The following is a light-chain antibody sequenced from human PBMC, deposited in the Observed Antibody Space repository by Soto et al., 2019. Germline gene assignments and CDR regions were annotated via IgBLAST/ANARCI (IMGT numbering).Light chain of an antibody. V-gene: IGKV4-1*01. CDR1: QSVLYSSNNKNY. CDR3: QQYYSPWT. CDR2: WAS. Sequence: DIVMTQSPDSLAVSLGERATINCKSSQSVLYSSNNKNYLAWYQQKPGQPPKLLIYWASTRESGVPDRFSGSGSGTHFTLTISSLQAEDVAVYYCQQYYSPWTFGQGTKVELK. J-gene: IGKJ1*01.